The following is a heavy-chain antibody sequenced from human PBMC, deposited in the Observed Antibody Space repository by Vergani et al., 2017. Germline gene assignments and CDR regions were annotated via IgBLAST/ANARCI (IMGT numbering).Heavy chain of an antibody. Sequence: QVQLQQWGAGLLKPSETLSLTCEVQGESFSGHYWSWIRQPPGKGLEWIGEINDNGYTNYNPLFESRVIVSADTSKNQFSLKLMSVTAADTAMYFCAVRTPVNMVRGEILTKRTFDYWSPGTLVTVSS. V-gene: IGHV4-34*01. CDR1: GESFSGHY. CDR3: AVRTPVNMVRGEILTKRTFDY. CDR2: INDNGYT. D-gene: IGHD3-10*01. J-gene: IGHJ4*02.